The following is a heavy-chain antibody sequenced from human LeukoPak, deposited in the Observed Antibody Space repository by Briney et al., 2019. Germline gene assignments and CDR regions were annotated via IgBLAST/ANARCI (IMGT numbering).Heavy chain of an antibody. Sequence: SETLSLTCTVSGGPIRNYFWSWIRQPPGKGLEWIGYIYSSGSTNYNPSLKSRVTISVDTSKNQFSLKLSSVTAADTAVYYCARRSGYDPLDVWGKGTTVTISS. J-gene: IGHJ6*04. V-gene: IGHV4-4*08. CDR3: ARRSGYDPLDV. D-gene: IGHD5-12*01. CDR1: GGPIRNYF. CDR2: IYSSGST.